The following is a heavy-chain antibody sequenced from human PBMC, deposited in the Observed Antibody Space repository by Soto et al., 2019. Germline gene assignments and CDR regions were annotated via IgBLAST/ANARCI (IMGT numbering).Heavy chain of an antibody. CDR3: VKESIMGALGY. J-gene: IGHJ4*02. CDR2: ISSNGDTP. V-gene: IGHV3-64D*08. Sequence: GGSLRLSCSASGFTFSIYAMHWVRQAPGKGLEYVSAISSNGDTPYYTDSVKGRFTISRDNSKNTLFLQMSRLRAEDTALYYCVKESIMGALGYWGQGTLVTVSS. CDR1: GFTFSIYA. D-gene: IGHD1-26*01.